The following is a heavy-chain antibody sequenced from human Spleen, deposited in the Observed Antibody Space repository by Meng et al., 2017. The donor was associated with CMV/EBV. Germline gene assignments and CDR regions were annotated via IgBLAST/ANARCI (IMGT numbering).Heavy chain of an antibody. J-gene: IGHJ4*02. CDR2: IYYSGST. CDR1: GGSISSSSYY. CDR3: ARWGYSGYDLEDY. V-gene: IGHV4-39*07. Sequence: QGWGPGRVKPSETLCPALTVFGGSISSSSYYWGWIRQPPGKGLEWIGSIYYSGSTYYNPSLKSRVTISVDTSKNQFSLKLSSVTAADTAVYYCARWGYSGYDLEDYWGQGTLVTVSS. D-gene: IGHD5-12*01.